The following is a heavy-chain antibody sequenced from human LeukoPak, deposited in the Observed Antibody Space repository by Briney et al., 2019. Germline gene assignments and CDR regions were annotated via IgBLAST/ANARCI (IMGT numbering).Heavy chain of an antibody. D-gene: IGHD2-2*01. J-gene: IGHJ6*03. Sequence: PGGSLRLSCAASGFTFSSYAMSWVRQAPGKGLEWVSAISGSGGSTYYADSVKGRFTISRDNSKNTLYLQMNSLRAEDTAVYYCAKDQEYQLPHYYYMDVWGKGTTVTVSS. CDR1: GFTFSSYA. CDR3: AKDQEYQLPHYYYMDV. CDR2: ISGSGGST. V-gene: IGHV3-23*01.